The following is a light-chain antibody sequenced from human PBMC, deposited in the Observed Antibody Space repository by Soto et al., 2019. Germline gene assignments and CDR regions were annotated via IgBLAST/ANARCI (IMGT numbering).Light chain of an antibody. V-gene: IGKV3D-20*02. Sequence: EIVLTQSPGTLSLSPGDTATLSCRASQSVSSSYLAWYQQKPGQAPRLLIYAASRRATGVPARFSGSGSGTDFTLTISSLEPEDFAVYYCQQRSNWPLTFGGGTKVEIK. J-gene: IGKJ4*01. CDR3: QQRSNWPLT. CDR2: AAS. CDR1: QSVSSSY.